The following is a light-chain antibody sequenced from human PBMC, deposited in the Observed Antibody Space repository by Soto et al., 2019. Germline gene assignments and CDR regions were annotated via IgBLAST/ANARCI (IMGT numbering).Light chain of an antibody. CDR1: ESVNSNY. Sequence: ETVLTQSPGTLSLSPGERATLSCRASESVNSNYLAWYQQKRGQAPRLLIYGASTRATGIPDRFSGSGSGTDFILTIRSLQPEDFATYYCQQSIITPHTFGPGTKVDVK. J-gene: IGKJ3*01. CDR3: QQSIITPHT. V-gene: IGKV3-20*01. CDR2: GAS.